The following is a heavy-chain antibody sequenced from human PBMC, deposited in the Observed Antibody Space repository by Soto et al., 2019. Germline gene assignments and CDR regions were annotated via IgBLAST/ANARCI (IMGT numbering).Heavy chain of an antibody. D-gene: IGHD3-22*01. J-gene: IGHJ5*02. CDR2: IYYSGST. Sequence: QVQLQESGPGLVKPSQTLSLTCTVSGGSISSGGYYWSWIRQHPGKGLEWIGYIYYSGSTYYNPYLKSRVTIAVDTSKKQFSLKLSSVTAADTAVYYCARTSYDSSGTAADPWGQGTMVTVSS. CDR1: GGSISSGGYY. CDR3: ARTSYDSSGTAADP. V-gene: IGHV4-31*03.